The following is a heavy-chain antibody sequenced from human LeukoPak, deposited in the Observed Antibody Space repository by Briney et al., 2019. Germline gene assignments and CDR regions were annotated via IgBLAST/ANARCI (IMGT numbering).Heavy chain of an antibody. CDR1: GGSFSGYY. D-gene: IGHD4-23*01. CDR2: INHSGST. CDR3: ARRGSFGGNRDAFDL. Sequence: SETLSLTCGVYGGSFSGYYWSWIRLPPGKGLEWIGEINHSGSTNYNPSLKSRVTMSIDMSKNQFSLKLTSVTAADTAVYYCARRGSFGGNRDAFDLWGQGTMVTVSS. V-gene: IGHV4-34*01. J-gene: IGHJ3*01.